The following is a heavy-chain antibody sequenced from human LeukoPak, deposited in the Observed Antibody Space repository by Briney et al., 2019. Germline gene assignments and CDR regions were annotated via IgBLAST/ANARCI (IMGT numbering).Heavy chain of an antibody. V-gene: IGHV3-30*18. CDR3: AKDGTVVVPAATLYYYYYGMDV. D-gene: IGHD2-2*01. Sequence: PGGSLRLSCAASGFTFSSYGMHWVRQAPGMGLEWVAVISYDGSNKYYADSVKGRFTISRDNSKNTLYLQMNSLRAEDTAVYYCAKDGTVVVPAATLYYYYYGMDVWGQGTTVTVSS. CDR1: GFTFSSYG. J-gene: IGHJ6*02. CDR2: ISYDGSNK.